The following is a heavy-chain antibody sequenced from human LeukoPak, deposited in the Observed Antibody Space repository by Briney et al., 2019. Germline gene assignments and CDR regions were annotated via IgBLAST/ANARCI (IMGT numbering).Heavy chain of an antibody. CDR3: ASRPYDDFWSVLFS. J-gene: IGHJ5*02. CDR2: INPNSGGT. V-gene: IGHV1-2*02. Sequence: GASVKVSCKASGYTFTGYYMHWVRQAPGQGLEWMGWINPNSGGTNYAQKFQGRVTMTRDTSISTAYMELNRLRSDDTAVYFCASRPYDDFWSVLFSWGQGTLVTVSS. D-gene: IGHD3-3*01. CDR1: GYTFTGYY.